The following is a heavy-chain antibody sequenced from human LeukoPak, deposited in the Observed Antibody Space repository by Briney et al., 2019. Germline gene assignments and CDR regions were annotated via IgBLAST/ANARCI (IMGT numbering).Heavy chain of an antibody. CDR3: AKVMTNSGVEY. J-gene: IGHJ4*02. D-gene: IGHD5-12*01. CDR1: GFTFSSSA. Sequence: GGSLTLSCAASGFTFSSSAMRWVRQAPGKRLEWVSGITTSGDRTDYADSVKGRFTISRDNSKNTLYLQMNNLRAEDTGVYYCAKVMTNSGVEYWGQGAVVIVSS. CDR2: ITTSGDRT. V-gene: IGHV3-23*01.